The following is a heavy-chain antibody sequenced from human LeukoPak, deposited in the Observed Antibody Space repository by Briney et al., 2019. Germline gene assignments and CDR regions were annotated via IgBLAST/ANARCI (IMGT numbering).Heavy chain of an antibody. Sequence: ASVKVSCKASGYTFTGYYMHWVRQAPGQGLEWMGRINPNSGGTNYAQKLQGRVTMTTDTPTSTAYMELRSLRSDDTAVYYCARGVFRTEDGYSHWGQGTLVTVSS. CDR2: INPNSGGT. V-gene: IGHV1-2*06. D-gene: IGHD5-24*01. J-gene: IGHJ4*02. CDR3: ARGVFRTEDGYSH. CDR1: GYTFTGYY.